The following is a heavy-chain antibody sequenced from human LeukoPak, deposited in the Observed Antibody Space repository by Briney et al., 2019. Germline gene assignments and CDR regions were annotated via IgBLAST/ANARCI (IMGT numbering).Heavy chain of an antibody. CDR2: ISGSGGST. V-gene: IGHV3-23*01. J-gene: IGHJ3*02. Sequence: PGGSLRLCCAASGFTFSSYAMSWVRQAPGKGLEWVSAISGSGGSTYYADSVKGRFTISRDNPKNTLYLQMNSLRAEDMAVYYCAKEGTYAFDIWGQGTMVTVSS. CDR3: AKEGTYAFDI. CDR1: GFTFSSYA.